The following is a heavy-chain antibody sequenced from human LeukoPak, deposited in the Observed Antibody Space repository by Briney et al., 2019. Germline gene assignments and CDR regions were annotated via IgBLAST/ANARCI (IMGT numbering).Heavy chain of an antibody. Sequence: ASVKVSCMASGYTFTGYFLHWVRQAPGKGLEGMGRINPNSGGTNYAQKFQGRVTMTRDTSISTAYMELSRLRSDDTAVYYCARVSIAARPLPGYWGQGTLVTVSS. CDR1: GYTFTGYF. D-gene: IGHD6-6*01. J-gene: IGHJ4*02. V-gene: IGHV1-2*06. CDR2: INPNSGGT. CDR3: ARVSIAARPLPGY.